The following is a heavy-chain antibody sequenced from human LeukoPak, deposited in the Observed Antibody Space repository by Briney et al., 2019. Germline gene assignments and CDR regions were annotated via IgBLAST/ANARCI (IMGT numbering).Heavy chain of an antibody. CDR1: GFTFSNYA. Sequence: GGSLRLSCAASGFTFSNYAMSWVRQAPGKGLEWVSAISGSGGSTYYADSVKGRFTISRDHSKNTLYLQMNSLRAEDTAVYYCAKDSSGYYRYNYGMDVWGQGTTVTVSS. J-gene: IGHJ6*02. V-gene: IGHV3-23*01. D-gene: IGHD3-22*01. CDR3: AKDSSGYYRYNYGMDV. CDR2: ISGSGGST.